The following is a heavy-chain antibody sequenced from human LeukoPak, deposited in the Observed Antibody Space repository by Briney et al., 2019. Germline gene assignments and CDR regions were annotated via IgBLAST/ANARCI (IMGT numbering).Heavy chain of an antibody. CDR2: IKQDGSEK. J-gene: IGHJ4*02. V-gene: IGHV3-7*01. Sequence: GGSLRLSCAASGFTFSTFWMTWVRQAPGKGLEWVANIKQDGSEKYYDDSVKGRFTISRDDAKNSLYLQMNILRAEDTAVYYCARGNFTSYWGQGTLVNVSS. CDR3: ARGNFTSY. CDR1: GFTFSTFW.